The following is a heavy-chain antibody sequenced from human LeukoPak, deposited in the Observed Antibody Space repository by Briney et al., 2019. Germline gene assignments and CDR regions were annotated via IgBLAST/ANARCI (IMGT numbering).Heavy chain of an antibody. D-gene: IGHD5-12*01. Sequence: SETLPLTCTVSGGSISSYYWSWIRQPPGKGLEWIGYIYYSGSANYNPSLKSRVTISVDTSKNQFSLKLNSVTAADTAVYYCARAAGYRFDYWGQGTLVTVSS. J-gene: IGHJ4*02. CDR2: IYYSGSA. CDR1: GGSISSYY. V-gene: IGHV4-59*01. CDR3: ARAAGYRFDY.